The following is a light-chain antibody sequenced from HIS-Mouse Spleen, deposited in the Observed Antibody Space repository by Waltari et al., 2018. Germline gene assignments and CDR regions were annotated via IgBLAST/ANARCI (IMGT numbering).Light chain of an antibody. CDR2: AAS. J-gene: IGKJ1*01. V-gene: IGKV1-39*01. CDR3: QQSYSTPPWT. CDR1: QSISSY. Sequence: DIQMTQSPSSLSASVGDSVTITCRESQSISSYLNWYQQKPGKAPKLLIYAASSLQSGVPSRFSGSGSGTDFTLTISSLQPEDFATYYCQQSYSTPPWTFGQGTKVEIK.